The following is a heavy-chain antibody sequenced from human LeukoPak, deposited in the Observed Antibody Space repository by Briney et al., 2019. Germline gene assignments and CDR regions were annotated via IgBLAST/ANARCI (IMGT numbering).Heavy chain of an antibody. CDR3: ARGEDYYKCGNY. D-gene: IGHD3-22*01. J-gene: IGHJ4*02. V-gene: IGHV3-21*01. Sequence: GGSLRLSCAASGFTFSSYSMNWVRQAPGKGLEWVSSISSSSSYIYYADSVKGRFTISRDNAKNSLYLQMNGLRAADTAVYYCARGEDYYKCGNYWGQGTLVTVSS. CDR2: ISSSSSYI. CDR1: GFTFSSYS.